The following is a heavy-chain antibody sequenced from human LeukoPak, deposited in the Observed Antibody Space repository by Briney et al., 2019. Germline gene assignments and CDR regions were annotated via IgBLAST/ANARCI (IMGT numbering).Heavy chain of an antibody. V-gene: IGHV5-51*01. CDR2: IYPSDSAT. D-gene: IGHD1-26*01. J-gene: IGHJ4*02. Sequence: PGESLKISCKGSGYRFSSYWMGCVRQMPGKGLEWMGIIYPSDSATTYSPSFQGQVTISADKSISTAYLQWSSLKASDTAVYYCARSVGATPLDYWGQGTLVTVSS. CDR1: GYRFSSYW. CDR3: ARSVGATPLDY.